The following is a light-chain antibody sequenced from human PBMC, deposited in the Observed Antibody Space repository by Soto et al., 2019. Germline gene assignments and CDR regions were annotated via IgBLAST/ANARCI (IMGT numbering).Light chain of an antibody. Sequence: EIVMTQSPCTLSVSPVGRATLSCRASQSVSVNLAWYQQKPGQAPRLLIYGVSTRATGIPARFSGSESGTEFTLTISSLQSEDFAVYYCQQYNDWPFTFGPGTKVDIK. CDR1: QSVSVN. CDR3: QQYNDWPFT. J-gene: IGKJ3*01. CDR2: GVS. V-gene: IGKV3-15*01.